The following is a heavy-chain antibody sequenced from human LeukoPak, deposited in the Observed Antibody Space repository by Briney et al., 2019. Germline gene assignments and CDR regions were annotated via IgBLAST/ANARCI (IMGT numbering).Heavy chain of an antibody. V-gene: IGHV5-10-1*01. CDR1: GYRFSGYW. D-gene: IGHD2-21*02. CDR2: IDPSDSYT. CDR3: ARLLGYCGGDCAYYNYVMDV. J-gene: IGHJ6*04. Sequence: GESLKIYCEASGYRFSGYWITWVRQMPGKGLEWMGRIDPSDSYTNYSPSFEGHVTMSVDKSINTAYLQWSSLKASDTAMYFCARLLGYCGGDCAYYNYVMDVWGKGTAVTVSS.